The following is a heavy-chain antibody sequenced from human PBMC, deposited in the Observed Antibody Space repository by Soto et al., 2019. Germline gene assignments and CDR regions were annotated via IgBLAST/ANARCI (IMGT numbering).Heavy chain of an antibody. V-gene: IGHV4-59*01. CDR1: ADSIRSYY. J-gene: IGHJ4*02. CDR2: IYYSGYT. D-gene: IGHD1-26*01. Sequence: PSETLSLTCNVCADSIRSYYWSWIRQPPWKGLEWIGYIYYSGYTSYNPSLKSRVTISVDTSKNQFSLKLNSVTAADTAVYYCARCFSGNYPSRPEEQYYFDCWGQGTLVTFAS. CDR3: ARCFSGNYPSRPEEQYYFDC.